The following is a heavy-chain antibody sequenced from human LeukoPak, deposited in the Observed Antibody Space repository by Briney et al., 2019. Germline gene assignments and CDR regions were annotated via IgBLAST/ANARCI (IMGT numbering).Heavy chain of an antibody. Sequence: PGGSLRLSCSASGFTFNRYPMHWVRHAPGKGLEWVSTINYNGGRTYYADSVKGRFSVSRDNSKNTLSLQMNSLRVEDTAVYYCAKGGRGSWAGNTGDWGQGTLVSVSS. CDR2: INYNGGRT. V-gene: IGHV3-23*01. CDR3: AKGGRGSWAGNTGD. CDR1: GFTFNRYP. J-gene: IGHJ3*01. D-gene: IGHD3-10*01.